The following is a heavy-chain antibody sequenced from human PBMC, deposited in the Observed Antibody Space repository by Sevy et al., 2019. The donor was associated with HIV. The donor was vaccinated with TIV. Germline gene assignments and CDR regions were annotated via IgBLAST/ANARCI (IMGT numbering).Heavy chain of an antibody. Sequence: GGSLRLSCAASGFSFDDYTMNWVRQAPGKGLEWVAVIWYDGSNKYYADSVKGRFTISRDNSKNTLYLQMDSLRVEDTAVYYCARGGATAHYYFDYWGQGTLVTVSS. J-gene: IGHJ4*02. D-gene: IGHD5-12*01. CDR1: GFSFDDYT. CDR3: ARGGATAHYYFDY. V-gene: IGHV3-33*08. CDR2: IWYDGSNK.